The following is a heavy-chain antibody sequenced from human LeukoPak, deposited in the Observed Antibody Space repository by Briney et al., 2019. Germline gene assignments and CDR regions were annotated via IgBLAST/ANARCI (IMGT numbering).Heavy chain of an antibody. CDR2: IYCTGTT. D-gene: IGHD2-2*01. V-gene: IGHV4-39*01. CDR1: RGSITNSSCY. Sequence: PSETLSLTCAVSRGSITNSSCYWGWIRQPPGKGLEWIGGIYCTGTTYYSPSLNSRITISMDTSKKQFSLRLASVTAADTAVYYCASRAVVPAAVSYFDNWGQGTLVTVSS. CDR3: ASRAVVPAAVSYFDN. J-gene: IGHJ4*02.